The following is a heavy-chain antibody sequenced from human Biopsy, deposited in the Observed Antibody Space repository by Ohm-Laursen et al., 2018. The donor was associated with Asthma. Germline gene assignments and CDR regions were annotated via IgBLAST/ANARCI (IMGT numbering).Heavy chain of an antibody. Sequence: SVKASCKASGDSFSNYAISWVRQAPGQGLEWMGGLIPVLGTQDHAQMFEGRVTITADESTSTAYMELSSLSSEDTAVYYCARGYSGSDRTVYYYSGLEVWGQGTTVTVSS. CDR3: ARGYSGSDRTVYYYSGLEV. CDR1: GDSFSNYA. J-gene: IGHJ6*02. CDR2: LIPVLGTQ. V-gene: IGHV1-69*13. D-gene: IGHD5-12*01.